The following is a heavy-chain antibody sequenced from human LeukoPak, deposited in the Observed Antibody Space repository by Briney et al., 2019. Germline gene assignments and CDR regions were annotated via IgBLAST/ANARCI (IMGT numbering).Heavy chain of an antibody. Sequence: ASVKVSCKASGYTFTSYYMHWVRQAPGQGLEWIGWINPNSGGTNYAQKFQGRVTMTRDTSISTAYMELSRLRSDDTAVYYCALGDLGLFYFDYWGQGTLVTVSS. J-gene: IGHJ4*02. D-gene: IGHD3-10*01. CDR3: ALGDLGLFYFDY. CDR1: GYTFTSYY. V-gene: IGHV1-2*02. CDR2: INPNSGGT.